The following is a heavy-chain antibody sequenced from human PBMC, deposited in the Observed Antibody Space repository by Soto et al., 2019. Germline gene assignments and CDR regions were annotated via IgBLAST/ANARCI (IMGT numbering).Heavy chain of an antibody. D-gene: IGHD6-6*01. CDR1: GFSFTGYY. CDR2: INAHSGGT. J-gene: IGHJ5*02. V-gene: IGHV1-2*02. Sequence: SSVKVSCKASGFSFTGYYIHWLRQAPGQGLEWMGWINAHSGGTEYAQKFQGRVTLTRDTSIATAYLTLTSLTSDDTALYYCAKDLTRQLAYWLDPWGQGTQVTVSS. CDR3: AKDLTRQLAYWLDP.